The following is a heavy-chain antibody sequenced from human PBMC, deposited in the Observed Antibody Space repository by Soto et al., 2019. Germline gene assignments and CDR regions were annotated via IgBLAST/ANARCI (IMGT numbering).Heavy chain of an antibody. CDR2: INAGNGNT. CDR3: AKGDWNDGLDY. D-gene: IGHD1-1*01. CDR1: GYTFTSYA. J-gene: IGHJ4*02. Sequence: QVQLVQSGAEVKKPGASVKVSCKASGYTFTSYAMHWVRQAPGQRLERMGWINAGNGNTKYSQKFQGRVTITRDTSASTAYMELSSLRSEDTAVYSWAKGDWNDGLDYWCQGTLVTVSS. V-gene: IGHV1-3*01.